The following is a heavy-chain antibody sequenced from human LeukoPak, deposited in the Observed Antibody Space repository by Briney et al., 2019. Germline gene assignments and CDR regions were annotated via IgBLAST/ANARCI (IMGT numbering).Heavy chain of an antibody. CDR1: GGSFSGYY. D-gene: IGHD3-22*01. J-gene: IGHJ4*02. CDR2: INHSGST. CDR3: ARGQPDSSGYAYYFDY. Sequence: PSETLSLTCAVYGGSFSGYYWSWIRQPPGKGLEWIGEINHSGSTNYNPSLKSRVTISVDTSKNQFSLKLSSVTAADTAVYYCARGQPDSSGYAYYFDYWGQGTLVTVSS. V-gene: IGHV4-34*01.